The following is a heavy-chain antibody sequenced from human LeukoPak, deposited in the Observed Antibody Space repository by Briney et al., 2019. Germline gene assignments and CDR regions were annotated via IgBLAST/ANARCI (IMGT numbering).Heavy chain of an antibody. Sequence: ASVKVSCKASGYTFTGYYMHWVRQAPGQGLEWMGWINPNSGGTNYAQKFQGRVTMTTDTSTSTAYMELRSLRSDDTAVYYCARDSPEQWLALSPDYWGQGTLVTVSS. V-gene: IGHV1-2*02. CDR2: INPNSGGT. J-gene: IGHJ4*02. CDR3: ARDSPEQWLALSPDY. CDR1: GYTFTGYY. D-gene: IGHD6-19*01.